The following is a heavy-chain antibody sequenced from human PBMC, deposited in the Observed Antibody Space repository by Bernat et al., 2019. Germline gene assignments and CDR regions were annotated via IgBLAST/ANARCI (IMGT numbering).Heavy chain of an antibody. D-gene: IGHD6-13*01. CDR2: INSDGSST. Sequence: EVQLVESGGGLVQPGGSLRLSCAASGFTFSSYWMHWVRQAPGKGLVWVSRINSDGSSTSYEDSVKGRFTISRDNAKNTLYLQMNSLRAEDTAVYYCARSDFSSSWTNYYYYGMDVWGQGTTVTVSS. J-gene: IGHJ6*02. V-gene: IGHV3-74*01. CDR1: GFTFSSYW. CDR3: ARSDFSSSWTNYYYYGMDV.